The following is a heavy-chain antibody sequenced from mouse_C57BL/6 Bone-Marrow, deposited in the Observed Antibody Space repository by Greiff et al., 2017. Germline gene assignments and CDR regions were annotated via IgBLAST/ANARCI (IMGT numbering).Heavy chain of an antibody. J-gene: IGHJ3*01. CDR3: ARSPSNSSGYVLFAY. CDR1: GYTFTSYD. D-gene: IGHD3-2*02. V-gene: IGHV1-85*01. Sequence: QVQLQQSGPELVKPGASVKLSCKASGYTFTSYDINWVKQRPGQGLEWIGWIYPRDGSTKYNEKFKGKATLTVDTSSSTAYRELHSLTSDDSAVYFCARSPSNSSGYVLFAYWGQGTLVTVSA. CDR2: IYPRDGST.